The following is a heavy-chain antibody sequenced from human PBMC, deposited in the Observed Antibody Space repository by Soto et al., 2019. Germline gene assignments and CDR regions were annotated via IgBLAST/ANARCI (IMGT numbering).Heavy chain of an antibody. D-gene: IGHD7-27*01. CDR3: ARGTLGAFDI. V-gene: IGHV3-7*01. J-gene: IGHJ3*02. Sequence: GGSLRLSCAASGFTFSIYWMNWVRQAPGKGLEWVANIKQDGSAKYNVDSVKGRFTIARDNAKNSLYLQMNSMRAEDTAVYYCARGTLGAFDIWGQGTMVTVSS. CDR2: IKQDGSAK. CDR1: GFTFSIYW.